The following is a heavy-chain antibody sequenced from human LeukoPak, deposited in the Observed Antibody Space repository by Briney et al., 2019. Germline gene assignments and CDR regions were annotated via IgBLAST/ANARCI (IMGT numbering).Heavy chain of an antibody. CDR1: GGSFSGCY. D-gene: IGHD5-24*01. Sequence: SDTLSLTCAVYGGSFSGCYWSWIRHPPGKGLECIRQINHSGSTNYNPSLKSRVTISVDTSKDQFSLKLCSVTAADTAVYHCARHPQARERWLQLRRPSTFDYWGQGTLVTVSS. V-gene: IGHV4-34*01. CDR2: INHSGST. CDR3: ARHPQARERWLQLRRPSTFDY. J-gene: IGHJ4*02.